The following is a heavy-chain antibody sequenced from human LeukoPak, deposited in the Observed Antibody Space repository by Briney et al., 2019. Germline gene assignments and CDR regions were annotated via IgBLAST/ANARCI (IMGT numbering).Heavy chain of an antibody. D-gene: IGHD3-9*01. J-gene: IGHJ4*01. V-gene: IGHV3-30*04. CDR2: TSYDGTAI. CDR1: GFTFSNDA. Sequence: GTSLRLSCAGSGFTFSNDAMHWVRQAPGKGLEWVAVTSYDGTAIYYADSVKGRFTTSKDNSRNTLYLQMNSLRVEDAAVYYCARDILPGYPSYPDYWGHGTLVTVSS. CDR3: ARDILPGYPSYPDY.